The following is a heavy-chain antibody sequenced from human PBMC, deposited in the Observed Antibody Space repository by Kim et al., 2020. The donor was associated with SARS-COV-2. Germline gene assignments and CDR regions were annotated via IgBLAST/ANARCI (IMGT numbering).Heavy chain of an antibody. J-gene: IGHJ4*02. Sequence: SETLSLTCAVSGGSISSSNWWSWVRQPPGKGLEWIGEIYHSGSTNYNPSLKSRVTISVDKSKNQFSLKLSSVTAADTAVYYCARVPLGPYYYDSSGYYDYWGQGTLVTVSS. V-gene: IGHV4-4*02. D-gene: IGHD3-22*01. CDR3: ARVPLGPYYYDSSGYYDY. CDR2: IYHSGST. CDR1: GGSISSSNW.